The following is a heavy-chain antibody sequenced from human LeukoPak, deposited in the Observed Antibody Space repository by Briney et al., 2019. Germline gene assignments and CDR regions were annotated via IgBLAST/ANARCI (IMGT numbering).Heavy chain of an antibody. J-gene: IGHJ4*02. D-gene: IGHD5-24*01. CDR3: ARRQPWGRDGYHGGFDY. CDR2: INPSGGST. CDR1: GYTFTSYY. V-gene: IGHV1-46*01. Sequence: ASVKVSCKASGYTFTSYYMHWVRQAPGQGLEWMGIINPSGGSTSYAQKFQGRVTMTRDTSTSTVYMELSSLRSEDTAVYYCARRQPWGRDGYHGGFDYWGQGTLVTVSS.